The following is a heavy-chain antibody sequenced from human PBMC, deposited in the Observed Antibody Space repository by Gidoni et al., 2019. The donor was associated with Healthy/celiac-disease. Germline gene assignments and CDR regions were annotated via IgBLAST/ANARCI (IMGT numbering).Heavy chain of an antibody. D-gene: IGHD2-15*01. J-gene: IGHJ6*02. Sequence: QVQLQESGPGLVKPSETLSLTCTHPGGSTRSYYWSWIRQPAGKGLEWIGRIYTSGSTNYNPSLKSRVTMSVDTSKNQFSLKLSSVTAADTAVYYCARDRVTRGNRGGFVDVWGQGTTVTVSS. CDR1: GGSTRSYY. CDR2: IYTSGST. V-gene: IGHV4-4*07. CDR3: ARDRVTRGNRGGFVDV.